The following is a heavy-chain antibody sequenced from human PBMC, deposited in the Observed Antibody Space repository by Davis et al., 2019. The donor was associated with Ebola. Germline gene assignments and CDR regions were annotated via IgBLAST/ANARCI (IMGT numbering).Heavy chain of an antibody. CDR3: ARLPGLLWFNQRSYFDN. CDR2: VTGSGGQT. Sequence: GESLKISCAASGFFFKNFGMNWVRQVPGKGLEWVSTVTGSGGQTFYADSVKGRFTISRDNSKNTIFLQMNSLRVEDTAIYYCARLPGLLWFNQRSYFDNWGQGVLVTVSS. V-gene: IGHV3-23*01. J-gene: IGHJ4*02. CDR1: GFFFKNFG. D-gene: IGHD2-21*01.